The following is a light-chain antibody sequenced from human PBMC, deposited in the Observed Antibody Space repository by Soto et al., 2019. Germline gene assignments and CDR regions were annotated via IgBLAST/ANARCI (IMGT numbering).Light chain of an antibody. V-gene: IGKV3-11*01. J-gene: IGKJ5*01. Sequence: EIVLTQSPVTLSLSPGERATLSCRASQSVSSYLAWYQQKPGQAPRLFIYDASSRATGIPARFSGSGSGTDFTLTISSLEPEDFAVYYCQQRSNWPITFGQGTRLEIK. CDR3: QQRSNWPIT. CDR1: QSVSSY. CDR2: DAS.